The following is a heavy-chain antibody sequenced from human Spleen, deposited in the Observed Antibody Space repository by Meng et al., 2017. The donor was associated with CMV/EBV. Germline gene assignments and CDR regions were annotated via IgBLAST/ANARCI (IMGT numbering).Heavy chain of an antibody. CDR3: ARLVQGVGPGFDF. D-gene: IGHD3-10*01. CDR1: GGSISSNTHW. CDR2: SYHSGSA. Sequence: SQTLSLTCAVSGGSISSNTHWWSWVRQPPGKGLEWIGESYHSGSANYNPSLQSRVTILVDKSKNQFSLKLTSVTAADTAVYYCARLVQGVGPGFDFWGQGTLVTVSS. J-gene: IGHJ4*02. V-gene: IGHV4-4*02.